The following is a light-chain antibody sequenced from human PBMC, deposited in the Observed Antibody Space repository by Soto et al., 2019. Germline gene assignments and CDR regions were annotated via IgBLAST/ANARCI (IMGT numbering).Light chain of an antibody. CDR2: DVA. V-gene: IGLV2-14*03. CDR1: SSDVGGYNY. J-gene: IGLJ2*01. CDR3: SSYTSSSTYVV. Sequence: QSALTQPASVSGSPGQSITISCTGTSSDVGGYNYVSWYQQHPGKAPQLIIYDVANRPSGVSNRFSGSKSGNTASLTISGLQAEDEADYDCSSYTSSSTYVVFGGGTKLTVL.